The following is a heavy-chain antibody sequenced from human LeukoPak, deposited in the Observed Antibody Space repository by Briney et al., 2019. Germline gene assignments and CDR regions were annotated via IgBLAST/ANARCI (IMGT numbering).Heavy chain of an antibody. CDR3: AKATMVRGVTPFDY. Sequence: GGSLRLSCAASGFTFSSYGMHWVRQAPGKGLEWVAFIRYDGSNKYYADSVKGRFTISRDNSKNTLYLQMNSLRAEETAVYYCAKATMVRGVTPFDYWGQGTLVTVSS. CDR2: IRYDGSNK. J-gene: IGHJ4*02. V-gene: IGHV3-30*02. CDR1: GFTFSSYG. D-gene: IGHD3-10*01.